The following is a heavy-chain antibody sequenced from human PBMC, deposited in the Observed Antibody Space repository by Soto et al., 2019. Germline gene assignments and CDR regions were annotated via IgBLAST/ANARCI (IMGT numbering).Heavy chain of an antibody. J-gene: IGHJ5*02. D-gene: IGHD1-1*01. CDR3: ARAPRLTQLSA. CDR2: INGVNGNT. V-gene: IGHV1-3*01. Sequence: QVQLVQSGAEVKKAGASIRISCKASGYTFSTSGMHWVRQAPGQGLEGVGWINGVNGNTKYSQKFQDRVTITRDSSASTAYMELSGLTSEDTGVFYCARAPRLTQLSAWGQGTQVIVSS. CDR1: GYTFSTSG.